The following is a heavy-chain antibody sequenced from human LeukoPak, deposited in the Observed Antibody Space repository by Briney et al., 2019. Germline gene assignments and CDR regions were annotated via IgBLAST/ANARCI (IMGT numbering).Heavy chain of an antibody. CDR2: ISWNSGSI. Sequence: PGGSLRLSCAASGFTFDDYAMHWVRQAPGKGLEWVSGISWNSGSIGYADSVKGRFTISRDNAKYSLYLQMNSLRAEDTALYYCAKSSSYGDYDFHAFDIWGQGTMVTVSS. V-gene: IGHV3-9*01. D-gene: IGHD4-17*01. CDR3: AKSSSYGDYDFHAFDI. J-gene: IGHJ3*02. CDR1: GFTFDDYA.